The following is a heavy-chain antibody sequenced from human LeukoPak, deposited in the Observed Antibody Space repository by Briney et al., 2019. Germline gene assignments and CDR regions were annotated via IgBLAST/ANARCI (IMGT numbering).Heavy chain of an antibody. CDR2: INGDASSI. Sequence: GGSLRLSCAASGFTFSRYWMHWVRQAPGKGLVWVSRINGDASSITYADSVKGRFTISGDNAKKTVYLQMNSLRAEDTAVYYCAREETGNDAFDIWGQGTKVTVSS. CDR3: AREETGNDAFDI. CDR1: GFTFSRYW. J-gene: IGHJ3*02. V-gene: IGHV3-74*01. D-gene: IGHD1-1*01.